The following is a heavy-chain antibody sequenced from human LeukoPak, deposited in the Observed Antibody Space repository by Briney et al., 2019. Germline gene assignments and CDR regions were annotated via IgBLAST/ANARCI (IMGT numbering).Heavy chain of an antibody. CDR1: GFTVSNFV. V-gene: IGHV3-21*04. D-gene: IGHD4-23*01. J-gene: IGHJ4*02. CDR2: IGTSGNYM. Sequence: GGSLRLSCAASGFTVSNFVMNWVRQAPGKGLEWVSSIGTSGNYMYYSDSVRGRFTISRDNAKNSLYLQMNSLRAEDTAVYYCARKTVVGSYFDYWGQGTPVTVSS. CDR3: ARKTVVGSYFDY.